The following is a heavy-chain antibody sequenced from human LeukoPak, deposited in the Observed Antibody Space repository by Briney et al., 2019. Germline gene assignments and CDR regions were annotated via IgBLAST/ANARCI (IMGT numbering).Heavy chain of an antibody. V-gene: IGHV3-30-3*01. J-gene: IGHJ4*02. CDR1: GFTFSSYA. Sequence: GGSLRLSCAASGFTFSSYAMHWVRQAPGKGLEWVAVISYDGSNKYYADSVKGRFTISRDNSKNTLYLQMNSLRAEDTAVYYCARIRTTVTTDYQYYFDYWGQGTLVTVSS. D-gene: IGHD4-11*01. CDR2: ISYDGSNK. CDR3: ARIRTTVTTDYQYYFDY.